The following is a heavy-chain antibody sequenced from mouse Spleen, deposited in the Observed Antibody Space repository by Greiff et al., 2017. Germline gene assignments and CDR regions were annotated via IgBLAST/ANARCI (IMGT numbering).Heavy chain of an antibody. CDR1: GYTFTSYW. Sequence: VQLQQSGAELVMPGASVKLSCKASGYTFTSYWMHWVKQRPGQGLEWIGEIDPSDSYTNYNQKFKGKATLTVDKSSSTAYMQLSSLTSEDSAVYYCAISDYDGDYYAMDYWGQGTSVTVSS. V-gene: IGHV1-69*01. CDR2: IDPSDSYT. CDR3: AISDYDGDYYAMDY. J-gene: IGHJ4*01. D-gene: IGHD2-4*01.